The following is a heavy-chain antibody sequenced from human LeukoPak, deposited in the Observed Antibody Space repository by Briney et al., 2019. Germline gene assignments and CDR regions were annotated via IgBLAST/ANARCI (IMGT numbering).Heavy chain of an antibody. CDR2: FDPEDGET. CDR3: ARPGGSGSYYPLDY. V-gene: IGHV1-24*01. D-gene: IGHD3-10*01. J-gene: IGHJ4*02. CDR1: GYTLTELS. Sequence: ASVKVSCKVSGYTLTELSMHWVRQAPGKGLEWMGGFDPEDGETIYAQKFQGRVTMTEDTSTDTAYMELSSLRSDDTAVYYCARPGGSGSYYPLDYWGQGTLVTVSS.